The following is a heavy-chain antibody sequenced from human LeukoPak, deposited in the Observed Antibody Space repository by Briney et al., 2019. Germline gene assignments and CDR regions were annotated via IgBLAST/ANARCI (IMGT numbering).Heavy chain of an antibody. Sequence: SETLSLTCDVSGYYIGSGLFCAWIRQSPVRGLEWIGTMYHSGRGYYNPSLNSRVTISMDTSSNKFSLRVNSVTAADTAFYYCATESSGTFIYWGQGTLVTVSS. V-gene: IGHV4-38-2*01. D-gene: IGHD1-26*01. CDR3: ATESSGTFIY. J-gene: IGHJ4*02. CDR1: GYYIGSGLF. CDR2: MYHSGRG.